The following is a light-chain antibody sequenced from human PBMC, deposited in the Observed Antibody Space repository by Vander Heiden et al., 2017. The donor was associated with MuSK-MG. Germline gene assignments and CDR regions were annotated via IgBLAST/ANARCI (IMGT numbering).Light chain of an antibody. V-gene: IGLV3-25*03. CDR1: ALAKQY. J-gene: IGLJ2*01. Sequence: SYELTQPPSVSVYPGQTARITCSGDALAKQYAYWYQQKPGQAPVLVIYKDSERPSGIPERFSGSSSGTTVTLTIGGVQAEDEADYYCQSADSSSTSVVFGGGTKLTVL. CDR3: QSADSSSTSVV. CDR2: KDS.